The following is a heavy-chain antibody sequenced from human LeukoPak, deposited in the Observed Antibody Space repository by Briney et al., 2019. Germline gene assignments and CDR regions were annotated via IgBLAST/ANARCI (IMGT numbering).Heavy chain of an antibody. J-gene: IGHJ4*02. CDR2: VIPTLDRK. D-gene: IGHD3-10*01. CDR3: VTRGTMFRFFDH. V-gene: IGHV1-69*11. Sequence: ASVKVSCKASGVTFSKYAFNWVRQAPGHGLEWMGSVIPTLDRKSYAQRFQGRVTIAADESTSTVYMQLSSLRFEDTATYYCVTRGTMFRFFDHWGQGTLVTISA. CDR1: GVTFSKYA.